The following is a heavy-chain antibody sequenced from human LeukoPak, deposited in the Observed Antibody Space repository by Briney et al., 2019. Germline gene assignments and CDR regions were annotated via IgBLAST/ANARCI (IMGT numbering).Heavy chain of an antibody. CDR1: GVTFNTYA. Sequence: PGRSLRLSCAASGVTFNTYALHWGRQAPGKGLEWVAVISYDGNNRYYADSVKGRFPISRANSKNNMFLQMNSLTADDAAVYYCERDRFPSNGWYWYYDYWGQGTLVTVSS. D-gene: IGHD6-19*01. CDR3: ERDRFPSNGWYWYYDY. CDR2: ISYDGNNR. V-gene: IGHV3-30-3*01. J-gene: IGHJ4*02.